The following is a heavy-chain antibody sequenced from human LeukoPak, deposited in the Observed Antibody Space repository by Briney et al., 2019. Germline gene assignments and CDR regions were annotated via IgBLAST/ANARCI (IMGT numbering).Heavy chain of an antibody. CDR2: INPSGGST. CDR3: ARGRRRPHDAFDI. V-gene: IGHV1-46*01. CDR1: GYTFTSYY. Sequence: ASVKVSCKASGYTFTSYYMHWVRQAPGQGLEWMGIINPSGGSTSYAQKFQGRVTMTRDMSTSTVYMELSSLRSEDTAVCYCARGRRRPHDAFDIWGQGTMVTVSS. J-gene: IGHJ3*02.